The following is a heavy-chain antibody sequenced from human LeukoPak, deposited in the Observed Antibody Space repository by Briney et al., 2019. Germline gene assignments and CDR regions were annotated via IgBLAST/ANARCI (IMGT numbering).Heavy chain of an antibody. CDR3: ARGDYYDSSGYLS. CDR2: ISSSSSTI. D-gene: IGHD3-22*01. Sequence: GGSLRLSXAASGFTFDDYGMNWVRQAPGKGVEWVSYISSSSSTIYYADSVKGRFTISRDNAKNSLYLQMNSLGAEDTAVYYCARGDYYDSSGYLSWGQGTLVTVSS. CDR1: GFTFDDYG. V-gene: IGHV3-48*01. J-gene: IGHJ4*02.